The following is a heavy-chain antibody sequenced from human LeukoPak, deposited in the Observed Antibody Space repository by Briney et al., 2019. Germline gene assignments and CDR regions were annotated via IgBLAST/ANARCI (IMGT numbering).Heavy chain of an antibody. J-gene: IGHJ4*02. CDR1: GGSFSGYY. D-gene: IGHD1-14*01. CDR3: ARGNRRQDY. V-gene: IGHV4-34*01. Sequence: PSETLSLTCAVYGGSFSGYYWSWIRQPPGKGLEWIGEINHSGSTNYNPSLKSRVTISVDTSKNQFSLKLSSVTAADTAVYYCARGNRRQDYWGQGTLVTVSS. CDR2: INHSGST.